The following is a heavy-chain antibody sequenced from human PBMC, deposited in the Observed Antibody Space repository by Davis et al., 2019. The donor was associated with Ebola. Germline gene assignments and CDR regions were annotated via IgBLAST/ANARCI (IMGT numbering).Heavy chain of an antibody. Sequence: MPSETLSLTCAVYGGSFSGYYWSWIRQPPGKGLEWIGEIYHSGSTNYNPSLKSRVTISVDTSKNQFSLKLSSVTAADTAVYYCARGQYQLLWGGYYYYGMDVWGQGTTVTVSS. D-gene: IGHD2-2*01. J-gene: IGHJ6*02. CDR1: GGSFSGYY. CDR2: IYHSGST. V-gene: IGHV4-34*01. CDR3: ARGQYQLLWGGYYYYGMDV.